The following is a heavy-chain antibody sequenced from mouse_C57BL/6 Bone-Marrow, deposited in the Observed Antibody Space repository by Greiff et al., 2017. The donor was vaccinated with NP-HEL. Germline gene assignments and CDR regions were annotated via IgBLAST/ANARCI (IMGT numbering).Heavy chain of an antibody. CDR2: IHPNSGST. V-gene: IGHV1-64*01. D-gene: IGHD1-1*01. CDR3: ASFLYYYGSEDLYYYAMDY. CDR1: GYTFTSYW. J-gene: IGHJ4*01. Sequence: VQLQQPGAELVKPGASVKLSCKASGYTFTSYWMHWVKQRPGQGLEWIGMIHPNSGSTNYNEKFKSKATLTVDKSSSTAYMQLSSLTSEDSAVYYCASFLYYYGSEDLYYYAMDYWGQGTSVTVSS.